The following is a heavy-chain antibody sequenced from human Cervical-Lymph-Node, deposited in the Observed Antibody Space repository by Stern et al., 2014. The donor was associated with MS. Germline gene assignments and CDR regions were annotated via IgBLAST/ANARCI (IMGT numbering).Heavy chain of an antibody. CDR3: ARDWHAGFDP. J-gene: IGHJ5*02. V-gene: IGHV4-61*02. Sequence: QVQLQESGPGLVKPSQTLSLTCTVSGGSISSGSYYWSWIRQPAGKGLEWIGRIYTSGSTNYNPSLKSRVTISVDTSKNQFSLKVGSVTAADTAVYYCARDWHAGFDPWGQGTLVTVSS. CDR2: IYTSGST. CDR1: GGSISSGSYY.